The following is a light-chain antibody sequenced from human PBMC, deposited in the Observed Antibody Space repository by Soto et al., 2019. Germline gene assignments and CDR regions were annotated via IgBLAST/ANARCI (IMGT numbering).Light chain of an antibody. Sequence: DIQMTQSPSSLSASVGDRITITCRASQDISNYLAWYQQKPGKVPKLLIYSASTLQSGVPSRFSGSGSGTDFTLTISSLQPEDVATYFCQKYNSALTFGHGTRLEIK. V-gene: IGKV1-27*01. CDR2: SAS. J-gene: IGKJ5*01. CDR3: QKYNSALT. CDR1: QDISNY.